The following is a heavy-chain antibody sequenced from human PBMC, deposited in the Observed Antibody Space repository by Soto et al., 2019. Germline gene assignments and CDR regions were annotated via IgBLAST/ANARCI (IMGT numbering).Heavy chain of an antibody. CDR2: IDPSDSYT. V-gene: IGHV5-10-1*01. D-gene: IGHD3-10*01. Sequence: VESLKISCKGSGYSFTTYWISWVRQMPGKGLEWMGRIDPSDSYTNYSPSFQGHVTISADKSISTAYLQWSSLKASDTAMYYCARHRGLCFGEGHYWGQGTLVTVSS. CDR1: GYSFTTYW. J-gene: IGHJ4*02. CDR3: ARHRGLCFGEGHY.